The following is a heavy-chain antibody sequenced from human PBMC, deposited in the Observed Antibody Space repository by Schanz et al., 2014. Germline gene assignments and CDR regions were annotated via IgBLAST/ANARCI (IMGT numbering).Heavy chain of an antibody. J-gene: IGHJ6*02. Sequence: VQLVESGGGLVQPGGSLRLSCAASGFTFSDHYMEWVRQAPGKGLEWVAVILYDGSKTYYADSVKGRFTISRDNSKNTPSLQTNSLRAEDTAVYYCAREYKWTYNDYYDMDVWGQGTTVTVSS. CDR3: AREYKWTYNDYYDMDV. CDR2: ILYDGSKT. D-gene: IGHD1-7*01. CDR1: GFTFSDHY. V-gene: IGHV3-30*03.